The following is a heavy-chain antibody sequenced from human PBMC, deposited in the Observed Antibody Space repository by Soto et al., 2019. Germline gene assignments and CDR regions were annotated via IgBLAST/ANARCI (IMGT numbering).Heavy chain of an antibody. CDR3: AAYCSGGSCYRSGTDY. D-gene: IGHD2-15*01. CDR2: IIPIFGTA. V-gene: IGHV1-69*12. J-gene: IGHJ4*02. CDR1: GGTFSSYA. Sequence: QVQLVQSGAEVKKPGSSVKVSCKASGGTFSSYAISWVRQAPGQGLEWMGGIIPIFGTANYAQKFQGRVTITADESTSTAYMALSSLRSEDTAVYYCAAYCSGGSCYRSGTDYWGQGTLVTVSS.